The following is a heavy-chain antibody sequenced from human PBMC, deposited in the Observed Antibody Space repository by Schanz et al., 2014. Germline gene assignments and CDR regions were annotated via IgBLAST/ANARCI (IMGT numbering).Heavy chain of an antibody. D-gene: IGHD4-17*01. CDR1: GYTFTSDS. V-gene: IGHV1-3*01. CDR2: INVGNGNM. J-gene: IGHJ4*02. CDR3: ARGYGDSPTDF. Sequence: QVQLVQSGAEVKKPGASVKVSCKASGYTFTSDSMHWVRQAPGQGLEWMGWINVGNGNMKYSQKFQGRVTITRDTSASTAYMELTSLRSEDTAVYYCARGYGDSPTDFWGQGTLVTVSS.